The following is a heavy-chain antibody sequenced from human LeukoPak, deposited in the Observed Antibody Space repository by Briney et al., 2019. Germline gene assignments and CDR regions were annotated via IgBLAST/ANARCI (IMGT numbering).Heavy chain of an antibody. D-gene: IGHD3-22*01. CDR3: ARPKYYYDSSGYSDY. CDR1: GYTFTGYY. J-gene: IGHJ4*02. V-gene: IGHV1-2*02. CDR2: INPNSGGT. Sequence: GASVKVSCKASGYTFTGYYMHWVRQAPGQGLEWMGWINPNSGGTNYAQKFQGRVTMTRDTSISTAYMELSRLRSDDTAVYYCARPKYYYDSSGYSDYWGQGTLVTASS.